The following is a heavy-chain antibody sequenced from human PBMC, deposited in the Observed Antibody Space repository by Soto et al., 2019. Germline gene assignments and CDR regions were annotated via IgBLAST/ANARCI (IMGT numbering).Heavy chain of an antibody. V-gene: IGHV3-74*01. D-gene: IGHD2-2*01. Sequence: GSLRLSCAASGFTFSSSWMHWVRQAAGKGLVWVSRVSGDGSSTNYADSVKGRFTISRDNAKNTLYLQMNSLRAEDTAVYYCARDIVVLPAAMWTGDVWGQGTLVTVSS. CDR3: ARDIVVLPAAMWTGDV. CDR1: GFTFSSSW. CDR2: VSGDGSST. J-gene: IGHJ4*02.